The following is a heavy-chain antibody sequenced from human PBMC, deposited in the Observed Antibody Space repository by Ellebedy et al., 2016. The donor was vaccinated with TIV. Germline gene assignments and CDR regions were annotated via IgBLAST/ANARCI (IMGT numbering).Heavy chain of an antibody. CDR1: GYTFTSYG. Sequence: ASVKVSRXASGYTFTSYGISWVRQAPGQGLEWMGWISGYNGNTNYAQKLQGRVSMTTDTSTSTAYMELRSLRSDDTAVYYCARDRASVDTAMATPRVMDVWGQGTTVTVSS. V-gene: IGHV1-18*04. CDR3: ARDRASVDTAMATPRVMDV. CDR2: ISGYNGNT. J-gene: IGHJ6*02. D-gene: IGHD5-18*01.